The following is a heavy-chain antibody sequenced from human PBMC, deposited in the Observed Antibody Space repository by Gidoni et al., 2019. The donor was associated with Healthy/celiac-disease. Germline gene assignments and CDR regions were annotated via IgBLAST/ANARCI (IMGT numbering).Heavy chain of an antibody. J-gene: IGHJ4*02. CDR1: AFTFSDYY. CDR3: ASRSRGSNIDY. D-gene: IGHD3-10*01. CDR2: ISSSSSYT. Sequence: QVQLVESGGGLVKPGGSLSLSCAASAFTFSDYYMSWIRQVPGKGLEWVSYISSSSSYTNYADSVKGRFTISRDNAKNSLYLQMNSLRAEDTAVYYCASRSRGSNIDYWGQGTLVTVSS. V-gene: IGHV3-11*05.